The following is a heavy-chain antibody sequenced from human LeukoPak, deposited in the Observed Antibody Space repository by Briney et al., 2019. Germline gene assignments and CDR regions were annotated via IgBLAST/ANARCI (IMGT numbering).Heavy chain of an antibody. V-gene: IGHV3-66*03. CDR3: VRDRAEGRAWLEFDP. J-gene: IGHJ5*02. CDR1: GFSVSSYG. D-gene: IGHD5-24*01. Sequence: GGALRLSCVASGFSVSSYGMSWVRQAPGKALEWVSLLYSNGGTYYSDSVKGRFIISRDNSKNTLYLQMNNLRVEDTAVYHCVRDRAEGRAWLEFDPRGQGTVVTVSS. CDR2: LYSNGGT.